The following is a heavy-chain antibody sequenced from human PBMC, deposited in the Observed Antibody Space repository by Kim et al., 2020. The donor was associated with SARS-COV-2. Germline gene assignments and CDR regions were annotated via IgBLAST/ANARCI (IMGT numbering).Heavy chain of an antibody. J-gene: IGHJ4*02. V-gene: IGHV4-34*01. D-gene: IGHD3-10*01. CDR1: GGSFSGYY. CDR2: INHSGST. CDR3: ARGRLRFGDALPDYTPTDDY. Sequence: SETLSLTCAVYGGSFSGYYWSWIRQPPGKGLEWIGEINHSGSTNYNPSLKSRVTISVDTSKNQFSLKLSSVTAADTAVYYCARGRLRFGDALPDYTPTDDYWGQGTLVTVSS.